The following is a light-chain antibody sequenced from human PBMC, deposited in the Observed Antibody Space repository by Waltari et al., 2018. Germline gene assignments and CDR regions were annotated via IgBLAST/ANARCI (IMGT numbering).Light chain of an antibody. CDR3: QKYEALPAT. CDR2: GAS. V-gene: IGKV3-20*01. CDR1: QSVGRY. J-gene: IGKJ1*01. Sequence: EIVLTQSPGTLSLSPGERATLSCRASQSVGRYLAWYQQKPGQAPRLLIYGASTRATGIPDRFSGSGSGTDFSLIISRREPEDFAVYFCQKYEALPATFGQGTKVEIK.